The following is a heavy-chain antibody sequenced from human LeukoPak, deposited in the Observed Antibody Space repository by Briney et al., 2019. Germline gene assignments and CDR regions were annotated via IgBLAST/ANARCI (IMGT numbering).Heavy chain of an antibody. D-gene: IGHD2-15*01. CDR3: ARARKRRSGIGFYYFDY. CDR1: GGTFSSYA. CDR2: IIPILGIA. Sequence: VASVKVSCKASGGTFSSYAISWVRQAPGQGLEWMGRIIPILGIANYAQKFQGRVTITADKSTSTAYMELSSLRSEDTAVYYCARARKRRSGIGFYYFDYWGQGTLVTVSS. J-gene: IGHJ4*02. V-gene: IGHV1-69*04.